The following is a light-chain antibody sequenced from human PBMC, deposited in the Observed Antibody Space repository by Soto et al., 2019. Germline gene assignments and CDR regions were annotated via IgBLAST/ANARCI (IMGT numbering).Light chain of an antibody. J-gene: IGKJ2*01. CDR3: QQYDTSPPVYT. CDR2: GAS. CDR1: QSVSSNY. V-gene: IGKV3-20*01. Sequence: EIVLTQSPGTLSLSPGERATLSCRASQSVSSNYLAWYQQKPGQAPRLLMYGASSRATGIPDRFSGSGSGTDVTLTISRLEHEDFAVYYCQQYDTSPPVYTFGQGTKLEIK.